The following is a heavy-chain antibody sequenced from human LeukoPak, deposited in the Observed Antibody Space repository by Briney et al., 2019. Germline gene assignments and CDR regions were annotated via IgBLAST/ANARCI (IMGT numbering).Heavy chain of an antibody. CDR1: GDSVSSNRAS. D-gene: IGHD5-24*01. J-gene: IGHJ4*02. V-gene: IGHV6-1*01. Sequence: KTSQSLSLTCAISGDSVSSNRASWTWIRQSPSRGLEWLGRTYYRSKWYNDYAVSLKSRISINPDTSKNQFSLQLNSVTPEDTAVYYCSRSDGASDFDYWGQGTLVTVSS. CDR3: SRSDGASDFDY. CDR2: TYYRSKWYN.